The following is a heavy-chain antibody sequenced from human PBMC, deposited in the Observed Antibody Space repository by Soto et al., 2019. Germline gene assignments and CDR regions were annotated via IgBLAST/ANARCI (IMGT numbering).Heavy chain of an antibody. Sequence: GGSLRLSCAASGFTFSNAWMSWVRQAPGKGLEWVGRIKSKTDGGTTDYAAPVKGRFTISRDDSKNTLYLQMNSLKTEDTAVYYCTATYYDFWSGYFVSLRFDYWGQGTLVTVSS. J-gene: IGHJ4*02. CDR3: TATYYDFWSGYFVSLRFDY. D-gene: IGHD3-3*01. CDR1: GFTFSNAW. V-gene: IGHV3-15*01. CDR2: IKSKTDGGTT.